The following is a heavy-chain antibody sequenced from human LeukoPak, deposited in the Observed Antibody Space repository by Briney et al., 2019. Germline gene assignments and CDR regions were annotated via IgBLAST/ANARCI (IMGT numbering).Heavy chain of an antibody. Sequence: SETLSLTCTVSGGSISSYYWSWIRQPPGKGLEWIWYIYYSGSTNYNPSLKSRVTISVDTSKNQFSLKLSSVTAADTAVYYCAGDIVVVPAAIPFQHRGQGTLVTVSS. D-gene: IGHD2-2*01. CDR1: GGSISSYY. V-gene: IGHV4-59*08. CDR3: AGDIVVVPAAIPFQH. J-gene: IGHJ1*01. CDR2: IYYSGST.